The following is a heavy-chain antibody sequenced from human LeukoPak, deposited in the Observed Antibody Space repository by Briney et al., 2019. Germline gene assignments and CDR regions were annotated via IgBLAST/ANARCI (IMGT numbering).Heavy chain of an antibody. Sequence: PSETLSLTCTVSGASISTYYWSWIRQPAGKGLEWIGYIYYSGSTNHNPSLKDRVTISVDTSKNHFSLKLSSVTAADTAVYYCARGSSSWANYWGQGTLVTVSS. CDR2: IYYSGST. J-gene: IGHJ4*02. CDR3: ARGSSSWANY. D-gene: IGHD6-13*01. V-gene: IGHV4-59*01. CDR1: GASISTYY.